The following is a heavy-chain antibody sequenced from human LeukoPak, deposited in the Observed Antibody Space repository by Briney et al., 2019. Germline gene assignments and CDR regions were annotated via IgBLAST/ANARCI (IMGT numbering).Heavy chain of an antibody. CDR3: ARDPTVYIVVAPAATGWFDP. V-gene: IGHV4-39*07. D-gene: IGHD2-2*01. CDR1: GGSISSSSYY. CDR2: IYYSGST. J-gene: IGHJ5*02. Sequence: SSETLSLTCTVSGGSISSSSYYWGWIRQPPGKGLEWIGTIYYSGSTYYNPSLKSRVTISVDTSKNQFSLKLTSVTAADTAVYYCARDPTVYIVVAPAATGWFDPWGQGTLVTVSS.